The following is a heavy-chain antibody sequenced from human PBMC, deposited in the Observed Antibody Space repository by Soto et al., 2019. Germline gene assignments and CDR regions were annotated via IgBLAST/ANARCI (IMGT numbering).Heavy chain of an antibody. CDR2: INAGNGNT. CDR3: ARDRGIAVPGY. CDR1: GYTFTSYA. Sequence: ASVKVSCKASGYTFTSYAMHWVRQAPGQRPEWMGWINAGNGNTKYSQKFQGRVTITRDTSASTAYMELSSLRSEDTAVYYCARDRGIAVPGYWGQGTLVTVSS. V-gene: IGHV1-3*01. J-gene: IGHJ4*02. D-gene: IGHD6-19*01.